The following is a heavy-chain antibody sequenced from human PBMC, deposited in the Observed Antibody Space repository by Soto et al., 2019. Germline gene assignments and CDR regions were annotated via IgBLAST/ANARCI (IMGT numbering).Heavy chain of an antibody. CDR2: IWYDGSNK. J-gene: IGHJ4*02. V-gene: IGHV3-33*01. Sequence: QVQLVESGGGVVQPGRSLRLSCAASGFTFSSYGMHWVRQAPGKGLEWVAVIWYDGSNKYYADSVKGRFTISRDNSKNTLYLQMDSLRAEDTAVYYCGRGREGAPDYWGQGRLVTVSS. D-gene: IGHD1-26*01. CDR1: GFTFSSYG. CDR3: GRGREGAPDY.